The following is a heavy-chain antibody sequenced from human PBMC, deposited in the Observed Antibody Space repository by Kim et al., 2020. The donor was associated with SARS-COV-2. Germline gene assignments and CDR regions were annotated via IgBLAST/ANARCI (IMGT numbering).Heavy chain of an antibody. CDR2: IIPIFGTA. J-gene: IGHJ6*02. CDR1: GGTFSSYA. Sequence: SVKVSCKASGGTFSSYAISWVRQAPGQGLEWMGGIIPIFGTANYAQKFQGRVTITADESTSTAYMELSSLRSEDTAVYYCAREGRTVQGQQLVPSLYYYGMDVWGQGTTVTVSS. D-gene: IGHD6-13*01. CDR3: AREGRTVQGQQLVPSLYYYGMDV. V-gene: IGHV1-69*13.